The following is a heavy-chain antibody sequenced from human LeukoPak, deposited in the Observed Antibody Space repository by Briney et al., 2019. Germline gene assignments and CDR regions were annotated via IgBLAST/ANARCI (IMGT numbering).Heavy chain of an antibody. CDR2: INHSGST. D-gene: IGHD3-10*01. J-gene: IGHJ4*02. CDR3: ARLTSMVRGVIISGHEFDY. Sequence: PSETLSLTCAVYGGSFSGYYWSWIRQPPGKGLEWIGEINHSGSTNYNPSLKSRVTISVDTSKNQFSLKLSSVTAADTAVYYCARLTSMVRGVIISGHEFDYWGQGTLVTVSS. V-gene: IGHV4-34*01. CDR1: GGSFSGYY.